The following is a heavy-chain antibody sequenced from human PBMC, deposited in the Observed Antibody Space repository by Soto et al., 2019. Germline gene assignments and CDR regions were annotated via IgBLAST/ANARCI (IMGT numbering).Heavy chain of an antibody. CDR2: ISDDGKNK. J-gene: IGHJ5*02. V-gene: IGHV3-30*04. Sequence: VQLVESGGGVVQPGRSLRLTCAASGFTFENFGMHWLRQAPGKGLEWVAVISDDGKNKDYADSVRGRFTISRDNAKNTLYLQMNSLRPEDTAVYYCARGLTVVITRDWFDPWGQGALVTGSS. D-gene: IGHD3-22*01. CDR1: GFTFENFG. CDR3: ARGLTVVITRDWFDP.